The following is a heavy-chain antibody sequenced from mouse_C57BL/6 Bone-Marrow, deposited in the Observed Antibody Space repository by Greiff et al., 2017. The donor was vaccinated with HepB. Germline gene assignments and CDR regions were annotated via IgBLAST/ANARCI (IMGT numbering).Heavy chain of an antibody. D-gene: IGHD4-1*02. V-gene: IGHV1-80*01. CDR2: IYPGDGDT. J-gene: IGHJ3*01. Sequence: VMLVESGAELVKPGASVKISCKASGYAFSSYWMNWVKQRPGKGLEWIGQIYPGDGDTNYNGKFKGKATLTADKSSSTAYMQLSSLTSEDSAVYCCARGGQLAFAYWGQGTLVTVSA. CDR3: ARGGQLAFAY. CDR1: GYAFSSYW.